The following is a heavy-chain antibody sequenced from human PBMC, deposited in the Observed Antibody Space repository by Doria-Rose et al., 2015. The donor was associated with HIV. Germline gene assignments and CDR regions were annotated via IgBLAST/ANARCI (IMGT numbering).Heavy chain of an antibody. CDR1: GFTFSRYS. CDR2: ISSSSEYI. D-gene: IGHD3-22*01. Sequence: VQLVQSGGGLVKPGGSLRLSCAASGFTFSRYSMNWVRRAPGKGLEWVSSISSSSEYIYYVDSVQGRFTISRDNAKNSVYLQMNSLRTEDTAVYYCARDHYDSGGYYRDWGQGTLVTVSS. J-gene: IGHJ4*02. CDR3: ARDHYDSGGYYRD. V-gene: IGHV3-21*03.